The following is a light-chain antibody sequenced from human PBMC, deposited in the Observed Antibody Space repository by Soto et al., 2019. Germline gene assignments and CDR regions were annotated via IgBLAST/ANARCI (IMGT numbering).Light chain of an antibody. CDR1: QSISSN. J-gene: IGKJ1*01. Sequence: EIVMTQSPDTLSVSPGERATLSCRASQSISSNLAWYQQKPGQAPRLLIYHTSTRATGIPARFSGSGSGTEFTLTISRLEPEDFAVYYCQQYGSSPGTFGQGTKVEIK. V-gene: IGKV3-15*01. CDR3: QQYGSSPGT. CDR2: HTS.